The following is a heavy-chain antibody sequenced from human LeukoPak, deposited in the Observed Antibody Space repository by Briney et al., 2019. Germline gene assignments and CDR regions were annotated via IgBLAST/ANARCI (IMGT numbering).Heavy chain of an antibody. D-gene: IGHD3-10*01. V-gene: IGHV3-23*01. CDR2: VSGSGGTT. CDR3: AKRSGGYFFEY. Sequence: PGGSLRLSCAASGFTFNNYAMSWVRQAPGKGLEWVSAVSGSGGTTYYADSVDGRFTISRDNSKNTVFLHMNSLRDEDTAVHYCAKRSGGYFFEYWGQGTLVTVSS. J-gene: IGHJ4*02. CDR1: GFTFNNYA.